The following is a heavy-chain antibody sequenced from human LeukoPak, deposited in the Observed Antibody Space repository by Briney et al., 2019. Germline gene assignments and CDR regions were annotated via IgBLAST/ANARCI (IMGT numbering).Heavy chain of an antibody. V-gene: IGHV1-69*02. J-gene: IGHJ4*02. Sequence: GASVKVSCKASGGTFSSYTISWVRQAPGQGLEWMGRIIPILGIANYAQKFQGRVTITADKSTSTAYVELSSLRSEDTAVYYCASLASLFSSYGDYEGFVYWGQGNLVTVSS. CDR3: ASLASLFSSYGDYEGFVY. CDR2: IIPILGIA. D-gene: IGHD4-17*01. CDR1: GGTFSSYT.